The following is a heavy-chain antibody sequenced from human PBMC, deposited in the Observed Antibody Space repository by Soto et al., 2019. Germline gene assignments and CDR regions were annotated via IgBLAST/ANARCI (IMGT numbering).Heavy chain of an antibody. CDR3: ASGGWFGELLGYYYGMDV. Sequence: GASVKVSCKASGGTFSSYAINWVRQAPGQGLEWMGGIIPILGIANYAQKFQGRVTITADKSTSTAYMELSSLRSEDTAVYYCASGGWFGELLGYYYGMDVWGQGTTVTVSS. CDR1: GGTFSSYA. D-gene: IGHD3-10*01. V-gene: IGHV1-69*10. CDR2: IIPILGIA. J-gene: IGHJ6*02.